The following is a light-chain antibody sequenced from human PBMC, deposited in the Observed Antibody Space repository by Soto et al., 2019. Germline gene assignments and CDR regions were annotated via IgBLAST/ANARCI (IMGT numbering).Light chain of an antibody. Sequence: DIQMTQSPSSLSASVGDRVTITCQASQDIRKYLNWYQQKPGKAPKLLLYDASNLQTGVPSRFSGSGSGTDFTFTISSLLPEDIATYYCQQYDNFLVTFGQGTKLEIK. CDR2: DAS. V-gene: IGKV1-33*01. J-gene: IGKJ2*01. CDR3: QQYDNFLVT. CDR1: QDIRKY.